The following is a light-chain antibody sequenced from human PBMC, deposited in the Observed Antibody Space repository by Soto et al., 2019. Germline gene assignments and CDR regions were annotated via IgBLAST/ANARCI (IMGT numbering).Light chain of an antibody. CDR3: TSFTSSSTQV. CDR1: SGDVDAFDY. V-gene: IGLV2-14*01. CDR2: EVS. Sequence: QSALAQPASVSGSPGQSITISCTGTSGDVDAFDYVSWYQQHPGKAPKLMIFEVSDRPSGVSDRFSGSKSGSTASLTISGVQAEDEADYFCTSFTSSSTQVFGTGTKVTVL. J-gene: IGLJ1*01.